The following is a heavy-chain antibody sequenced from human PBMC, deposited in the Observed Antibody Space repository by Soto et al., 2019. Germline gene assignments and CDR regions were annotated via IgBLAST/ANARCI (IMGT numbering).Heavy chain of an antibody. CDR2: IESSDSYT. CDR3: ARSGAKPKGGMDV. Sequence: GEALKISCKGSGYSFTRYWISLGRQMPGKGLEWMGRIESSDSYTNYSPPFQGHVTISADKTISTAYLQSSSLKATDTAMYYCARSGAKPKGGMDVWGQGTTVTVSS. D-gene: IGHD7-27*01. CDR1: GYSFTRYW. V-gene: IGHV5-10-1*01. J-gene: IGHJ6*02.